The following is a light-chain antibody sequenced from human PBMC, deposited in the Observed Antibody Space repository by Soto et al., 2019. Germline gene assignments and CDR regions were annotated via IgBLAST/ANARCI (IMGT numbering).Light chain of an antibody. CDR1: TSNIGAGFD. Sequence: QSVLTQPPSVSWAPGQRVTISCTGSTSNIGAGFDLHWYQHLPGTAPKLLIYRNTNRPSGVPDRFSGSKSGTSASLAITGLQAEDEADYYCQSYDSSLSAYVFGTGTKVTVL. V-gene: IGLV1-40*01. CDR3: QSYDSSLSAYV. CDR2: RNT. J-gene: IGLJ1*01.